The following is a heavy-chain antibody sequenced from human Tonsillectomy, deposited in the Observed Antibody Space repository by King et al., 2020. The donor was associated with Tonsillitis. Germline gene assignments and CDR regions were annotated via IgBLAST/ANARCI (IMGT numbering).Heavy chain of an antibody. J-gene: IGHJ4*02. CDR3: AKDLYDSSGYASNLDY. Sequence: VQLVESGGGLVQRGGSLRLSCVASEFTFSSYAMSWVRQAPGKGLEWVSAISNTGGSTYYADSVKGRFTVSRDNSKNTLYLQMSSLGADDTAVYYCAKDLYDSSGYASNLDYWGQGTLVTVSS. D-gene: IGHD3-22*01. CDR2: ISNTGGST. CDR1: EFTFSSYA. V-gene: IGHV3-23*04.